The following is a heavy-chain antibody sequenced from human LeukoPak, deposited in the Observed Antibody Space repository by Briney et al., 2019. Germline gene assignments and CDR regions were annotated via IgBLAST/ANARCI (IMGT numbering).Heavy chain of an antibody. CDR2: IKSKTDGGTT. V-gene: IGHV3-15*01. D-gene: IGHD2-15*01. CDR3: TTEDGWTDHHYYYYMDV. J-gene: IGHJ6*03. CDR1: GFTFSNAW. Sequence: GGSLRLSCAASGFTFSNAWMSWVRQAPGKGLEWVGRIKSKTDGGTTDYAAPVKGRFTISRDDSKNTLYLQMNSLKTEDTAVYYCTTEDGWTDHHYYYYMDVWGKGTTVTVSS.